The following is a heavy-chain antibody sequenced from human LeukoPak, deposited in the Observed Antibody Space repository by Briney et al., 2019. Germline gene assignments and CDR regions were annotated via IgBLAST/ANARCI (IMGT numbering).Heavy chain of an antibody. CDR2: ISFSSSSI. CDR3: ARSYSSSRGTFDY. CDR1: GFTFSGYS. D-gene: IGHD6-6*01. J-gene: IGHJ4*02. Sequence: GSLRLSCAVSGFTFSGYSMNWVRQAPGKELEWVSYISFSSSSIYYADSVKGRFTVSRDNAKNSLYLQMSSLRGEDTAVYYCARSYSSSRGTFDYWGQGTLVTVSS. V-gene: IGHV3-48*04.